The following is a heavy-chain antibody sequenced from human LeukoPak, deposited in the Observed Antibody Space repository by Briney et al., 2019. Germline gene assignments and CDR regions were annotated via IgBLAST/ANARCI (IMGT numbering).Heavy chain of an antibody. V-gene: IGHV1-18*01. D-gene: IGHD2-2*01. CDR3: ARVGPYCSSTSCYPDY. Sequence: ASVKVSCKASGYTFTSYGISWVRQAPGQGLEWMGWISAYNGNTNYAQKLQGRVTMTTDTSTSTAYMELRSLRSDDTAVYYRARVGPYCSSTSCYPDYWGQGTLVTVSS. CDR1: GYTFTSYG. J-gene: IGHJ4*02. CDR2: ISAYNGNT.